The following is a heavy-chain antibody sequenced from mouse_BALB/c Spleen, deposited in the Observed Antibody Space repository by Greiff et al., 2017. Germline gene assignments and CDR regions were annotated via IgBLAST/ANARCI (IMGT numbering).Heavy chain of an antibody. CDR3: ARHAGDGYLYAMDY. D-gene: IGHD2-3*01. CDR1: GFAFSSYD. Sequence: EVQLVESGGGLVKPGGSLKLSCAASGFAFSSYDMSWVRQTPEKRLEWVAYISNGGGSTYYPDTVKGRFTISRDNAKNTLYLQMSSLKSEDTAMYYCARHAGDGYLYAMDYWGQGTSVTVSS. CDR2: ISNGGGST. J-gene: IGHJ4*01. V-gene: IGHV5-12-1*01.